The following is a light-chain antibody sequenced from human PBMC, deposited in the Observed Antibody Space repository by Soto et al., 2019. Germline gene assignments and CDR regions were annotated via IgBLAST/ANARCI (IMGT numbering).Light chain of an antibody. CDR3: QQRSNWPLT. V-gene: IGKV3D-20*02. CDR1: QSVNNDY. J-gene: IGKJ4*01. Sequence: ENVLTQSPGTLSLSPGERATLSCRASQSVNNDYLAWYQQRPGQSPSLLIYGASTRLTGIPDRFSGSGSGTDFILTISSLEPEDFAVCYCQQRSNWPLTFGGGTKVDIK. CDR2: GAS.